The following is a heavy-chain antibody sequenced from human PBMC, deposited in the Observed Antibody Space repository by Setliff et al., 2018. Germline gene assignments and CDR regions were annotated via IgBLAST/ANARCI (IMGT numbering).Heavy chain of an antibody. CDR2: MNPNSGNT. V-gene: IGHV1-8*02. J-gene: IGHJ5*02. Sequence: ASVKVSCKASEYTFISYDINWVRQATGQGLEWMGWMNPNSGNTGYAQKFQGRVTMTRNTSTSTAYMELSSLRSEDTAVYYCARGRHSSGWPNNWFDPWGQGTLVTISS. CDR3: ARGRHSSGWPNNWFDP. D-gene: IGHD6-19*01. CDR1: EYTFISYD.